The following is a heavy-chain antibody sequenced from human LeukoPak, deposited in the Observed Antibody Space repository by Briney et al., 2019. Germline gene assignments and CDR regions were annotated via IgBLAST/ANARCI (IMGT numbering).Heavy chain of an antibody. Sequence: GGSLRLSCAASGFTFSIYSMNWVRQAPGKALEWVSHIGRTMDTRYADSVKGRFTISRDNAKNSVYLQMSGLRAEDTAVYYCARDAMAGEKPEYFFDYWGQGTLVTVSS. CDR3: ARDAMAGEKPEYFFDY. V-gene: IGHV3-48*04. CDR1: GFTFSIYS. CDR2: IGRTMDT. D-gene: IGHD5-24*01. J-gene: IGHJ4*02.